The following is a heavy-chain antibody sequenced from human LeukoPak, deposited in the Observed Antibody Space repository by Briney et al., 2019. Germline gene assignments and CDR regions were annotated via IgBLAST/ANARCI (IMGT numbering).Heavy chain of an antibody. D-gene: IGHD3-22*01. CDR2: IYYSGST. J-gene: IGHJ4*02. Sequence: LETLSLTCTVSGGSISSSSYYWGWIRQPPGKGLEWIGTIYYSGSTYYNPSLKSRVTISVDTSKNQFSLKLSSVTAADTAVYYCARCSSTSYDSTGYLDYWGQGTLVTVSS. CDR3: ARCSSTSYDSTGYLDY. V-gene: IGHV4-39*07. CDR1: GGSISSSSYY.